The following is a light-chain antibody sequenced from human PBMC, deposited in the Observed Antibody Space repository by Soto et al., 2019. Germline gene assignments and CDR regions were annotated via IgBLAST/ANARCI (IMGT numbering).Light chain of an antibody. CDR3: QQYNNWPYT. CDR1: QSVSSN. CDR2: GAS. V-gene: IGKV3-15*01. J-gene: IGKJ2*01. Sequence: EIVMTQSPGTLSVSPGERATLSCRASQSVSSNLAWYQQKPGQAPRLLIYGASTRATGIPARFSGSRSGTEFTLTISSLQSEDFAVYYCQQYNNWPYTFGLGTKLEMK.